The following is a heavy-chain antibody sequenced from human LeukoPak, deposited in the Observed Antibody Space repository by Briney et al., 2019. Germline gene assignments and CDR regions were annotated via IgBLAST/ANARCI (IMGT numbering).Heavy chain of an antibody. V-gene: IGHV3-23*01. CDR3: VKDWRDESNCDADFLQS. D-gene: IGHD2-21*02. CDR1: GFTFSAYA. Sequence: GGSLRLSCVPSGFTFSAYAMTWVRQAPGKGLEWVSSISVSGGGTYYADSVRGRFTIARDNSKNTPFLHMNSLRAEDTAVYYCVKDWRDESNCDADFLQSWGQGTLVTVHS. CDR2: ISVSGGGT. J-gene: IGHJ4*02.